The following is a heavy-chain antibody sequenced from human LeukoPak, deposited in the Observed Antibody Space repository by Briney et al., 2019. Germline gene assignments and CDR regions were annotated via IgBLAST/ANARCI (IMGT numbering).Heavy chain of an antibody. CDR3: AARGQGSSLSYFVY. CDR1: GGSISSYY. V-gene: IGHV4-59*01. D-gene: IGHD3-10*01. J-gene: IGHJ4*02. CDR2: ISDSVST. Sequence: PSETLSLTCTVSGGSISSYYWSWIRQPPGKGLEWIGYISDSVSTKYSPPLKSRVTISVDTSKNQFSLKLRSVTAADTAVYYCAARGQGSSLSYFVYWGQGTLVTVSS.